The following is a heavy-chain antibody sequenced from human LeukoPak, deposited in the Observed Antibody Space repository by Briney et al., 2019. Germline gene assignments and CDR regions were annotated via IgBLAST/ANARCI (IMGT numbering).Heavy chain of an antibody. CDR1: GYTFTSYG. Sequence: ASVKVSCEASGYTFTSYGISWVRQAPGQGLEWMGWISAYNGNTNYAQKLQGRVTMTTDTSTSTAYMELRSLRSDDTAVYYCARDGGRMVPHYILWFGDGIEYFQHWGQGTLVTVSS. J-gene: IGHJ1*01. CDR3: ARDGGRMVPHYILWFGDGIEYFQH. CDR2: ISAYNGNT. D-gene: IGHD3-10*01. V-gene: IGHV1-18*01.